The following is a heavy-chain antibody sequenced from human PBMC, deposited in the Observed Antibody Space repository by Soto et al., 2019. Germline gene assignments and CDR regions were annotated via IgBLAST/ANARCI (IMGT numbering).Heavy chain of an antibody. J-gene: IGHJ3*01. CDR1: GFSLSSARVG. D-gene: IGHD3-16*02. V-gene: IGHV2-5*02. Sequence: QITLKESGHALVNPTQTLTLTCTFSGFSLSSARVGVGWIRQPPGKALEWIAIIYWDDDKRYSPSLQSRLAITNDTSKNQVVLTMTNLDPVDTATYYCAHIMITFGGVIALDAFDFWGQGTMVTVSS. CDR2: IYWDDDK. CDR3: AHIMITFGGVIALDAFDF.